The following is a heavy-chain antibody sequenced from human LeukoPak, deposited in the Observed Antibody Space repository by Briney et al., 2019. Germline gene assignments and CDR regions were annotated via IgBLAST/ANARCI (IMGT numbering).Heavy chain of an antibody. D-gene: IGHD1-26*01. CDR1: GFTFSNYG. CDR3: ARGQGSYYSGFDY. V-gene: IGHV3-33*01. CDR2: IWNDGKNK. J-gene: IGHJ4*02. Sequence: PGGSLRLSCAASGFTFSNYGMHWVRQAPGKGLEWVAVIWNDGKNKEYADSVKGRFTISRDESRNTVYLQMNSLRAEDTAVYYCARGQGSYYSGFDYWGQGTLVTVSS.